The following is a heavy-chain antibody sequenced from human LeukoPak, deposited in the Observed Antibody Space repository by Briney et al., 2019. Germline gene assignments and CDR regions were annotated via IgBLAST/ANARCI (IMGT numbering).Heavy chain of an antibody. CDR3: AGVVERYYFDY. CDR1: GYSISSGYY. CDR2: IYHSGST. Sequence: PSETLSLTCAVSGYSISSGYYWGWIRQPPGKGLEWIGSIYHSGSTYYNPSLKSRVTISVDTSKNQFSLKLSSVTAADTAVYYCAGVVERYYFDYWGQGTLDTLSS. J-gene: IGHJ4*02. V-gene: IGHV4-38-2*01. D-gene: IGHD2-15*01.